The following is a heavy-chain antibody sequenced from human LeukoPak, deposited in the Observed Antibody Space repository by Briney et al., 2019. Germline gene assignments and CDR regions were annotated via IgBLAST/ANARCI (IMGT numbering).Heavy chain of an antibody. D-gene: IGHD6-19*01. Sequence: GGSLRLSCAASGFTFSSYAMSWVRHAQEKGLEWVSAIGGSGGSTYYADSVKGRFTISGDNSQNTLYMQINSLRAEDTAVYYCAKDHYSSGWYPTPFDYWGQGTLVTVSS. J-gene: IGHJ4*02. CDR2: IGGSGGST. CDR3: AKDHYSSGWYPTPFDY. V-gene: IGHV3-23*01. CDR1: GFTFSSYA.